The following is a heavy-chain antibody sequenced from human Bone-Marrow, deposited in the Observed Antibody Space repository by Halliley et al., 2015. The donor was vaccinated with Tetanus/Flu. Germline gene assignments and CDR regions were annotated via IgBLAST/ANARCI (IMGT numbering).Heavy chain of an antibody. V-gene: IGHV4-31*03. D-gene: IGHD3-10*01. CDR3: ARGLYYFGSGSYFDF. J-gene: IGHJ4*02. CDR1: ASRGSISSGGHY. Sequence: TLSLTCIVTASRGSISSGGHYWNWIRQHPGKGLQWIGHIYYSGSTYYNPSLKSRVTISVDTSKNQLSLKLRSVTAADTAVYYCARGLYYFGSGSYFDFWGQGTLVTVSS. CDR2: IYYSGST.